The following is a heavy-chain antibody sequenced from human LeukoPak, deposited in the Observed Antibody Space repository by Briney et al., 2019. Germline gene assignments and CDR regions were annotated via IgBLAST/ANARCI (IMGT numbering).Heavy chain of an antibody. CDR2: IKSKPDGGTI. V-gene: IGHV3-15*01. Sequence: GGSLRLSYTTSGFTFSHAWMSLVRQAPGKGLEWVGRIKSKPDGGTIDYGAPVEGRFSISRDDSKDTVFLQMNSLKSEDTAVYFCTTGESFHGFTYYDAGFWGQGTLVTVSS. CDR1: GFTFSHAW. CDR3: TTGESFHGFTYYDAGF. J-gene: IGHJ4*02. D-gene: IGHD3-16*01.